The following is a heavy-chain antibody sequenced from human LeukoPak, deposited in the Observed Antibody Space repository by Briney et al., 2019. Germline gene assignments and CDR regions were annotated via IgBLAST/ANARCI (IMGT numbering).Heavy chain of an antibody. CDR1: GYTFTGHY. CDR3: ARFDRGVITLFDY. Sequence: ASVKVSCKASGYTFTGHYIHWVRQAPGQGLEWMGWISAYNGNTNYAQKLQGRVTMTTDTSTSTAYMELRSLRSDDTAVYYCARFDRGVITLFDYWGQGTLVTVSS. CDR2: ISAYNGNT. V-gene: IGHV1-18*04. D-gene: IGHD3-10*01. J-gene: IGHJ4*02.